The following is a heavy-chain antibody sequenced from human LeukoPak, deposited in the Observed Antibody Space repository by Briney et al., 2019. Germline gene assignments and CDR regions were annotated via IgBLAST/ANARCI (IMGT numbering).Heavy chain of an antibody. CDR2: ISSDGSRK. Sequence: GGSLRLSCAASGFTFSSYNMNWVRQAPGRGLEWVAVISSDGSRKYYADSVKGRFTISRDDSKSTLYLQMNSLRAEDTAVYYCAQVVPAAIREYYFDYWGQGTLVTVSS. D-gene: IGHD2-2*02. CDR1: GFTFSSYN. CDR3: AQVVPAAIREYYFDY. J-gene: IGHJ4*02. V-gene: IGHV3-30*18.